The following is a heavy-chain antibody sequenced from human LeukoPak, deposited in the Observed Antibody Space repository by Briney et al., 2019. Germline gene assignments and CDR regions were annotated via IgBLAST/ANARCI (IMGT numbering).Heavy chain of an antibody. V-gene: IGHV1-69*13. D-gene: IGHD3-16*01. CDR2: IIPIFGTA. Sequence: ASVKVSFKASGGTFSSYAISWVRQAPGQGLEWMGGIIPIFGTANYAQKFQGRVTITADESTSTAYMELSSLRSEDTAVYYCARSGGISGYFDYWGQGTLVTVSS. CDR3: ARSGGISGYFDY. J-gene: IGHJ4*02. CDR1: GGTFSSYA.